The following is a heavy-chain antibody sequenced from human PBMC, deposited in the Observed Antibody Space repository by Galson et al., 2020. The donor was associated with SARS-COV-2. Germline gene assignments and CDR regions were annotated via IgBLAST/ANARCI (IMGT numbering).Heavy chain of an antibody. CDR2: IYFSGST. Sequence: SETLSLTCTVSDGSISSYYWSWIRQPPGKGLELIGYIYFSGSTNYNPSLKRRVTISVDTSKNQFSLRLSSVTAADTAVYYCARGFGDCWGQGTLVTVSS. V-gene: IGHV4-59*01. CDR1: DGSISSYY. CDR3: ARGFGDC. J-gene: IGHJ4*02. D-gene: IGHD3-16*01.